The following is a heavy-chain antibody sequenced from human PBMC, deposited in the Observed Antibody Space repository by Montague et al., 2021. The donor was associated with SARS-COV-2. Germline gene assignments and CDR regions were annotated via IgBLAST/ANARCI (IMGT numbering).Heavy chain of an antibody. J-gene: IGHJ4*02. CDR3: ARTLHDILTGYYCCDY. Sequence: PALVKPTQTLTLTCTFSGFSLTTSGMCVRWLRQPPGKALEWLALIDWDDDKYYSTSLKTRLTISKDTSKNQVVLTMTNMDPVDTATYYCARTLHDILTGYYCCDYWGQGTLVTVSS. D-gene: IGHD3-9*01. CDR2: IDWDDDK. CDR1: GFSLTTSGMC. V-gene: IGHV2-70*01.